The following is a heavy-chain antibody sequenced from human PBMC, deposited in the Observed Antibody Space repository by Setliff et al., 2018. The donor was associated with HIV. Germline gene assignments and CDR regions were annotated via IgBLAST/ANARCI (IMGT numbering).Heavy chain of an antibody. Sequence: AGGSLRLSCAASGFSFSSYGMNWVRQAPGKGLEWVSYISSTSSNIYYAASLKGRFTITRDNARNSLYLEMSTLRAEDTALYYCARSRSTRYAFDTWGRGTMVTVSS. CDR2: ISSTSSNI. D-gene: IGHD2-2*01. CDR1: GFSFSSYG. J-gene: IGHJ3*02. V-gene: IGHV3-21*05. CDR3: ARSRSTRYAFDT.